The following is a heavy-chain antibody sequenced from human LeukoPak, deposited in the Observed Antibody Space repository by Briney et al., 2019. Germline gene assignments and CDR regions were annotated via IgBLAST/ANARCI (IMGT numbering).Heavy chain of an antibody. CDR1: GFTFDDYG. CDR2: INWNGGST. D-gene: IGHD6-19*01. V-gene: IGHV3-20*04. J-gene: IGHJ4*02. Sequence: GGSLRLSCAVSGFTFDDYGMRWVRQAQGKGLEWVSGINWNGGSTGYVDSVKGRFTISGDNAKNSLHLQMNSLRAEDTALYYCARDISSGWYFDYWGLGTLVTVSS. CDR3: ARDISSGWYFDY.